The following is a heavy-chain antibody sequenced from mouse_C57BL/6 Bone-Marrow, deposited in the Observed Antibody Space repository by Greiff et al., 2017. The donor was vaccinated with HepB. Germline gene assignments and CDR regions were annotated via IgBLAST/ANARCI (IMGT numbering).Heavy chain of an antibody. Sequence: VQLQQSGPELVKPGASVKISCKASGYAFSSSWMNWVKQRPGKGLEWIGRIYPGDGDTNYNGKFKGKATLTAAKSSSTAYMQLSSLTSEDSAVYFCARWKSWFAYWGQGTLVTVSA. CDR3: ARWKSWFAY. V-gene: IGHV1-82*01. CDR2: IYPGDGDT. CDR1: GYAFSSSW. J-gene: IGHJ3*01.